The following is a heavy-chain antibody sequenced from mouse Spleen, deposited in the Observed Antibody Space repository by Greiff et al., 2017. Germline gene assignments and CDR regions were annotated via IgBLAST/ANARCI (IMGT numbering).Heavy chain of an antibody. CDR3: ARHRYYGNYVDAMDY. Sequence: QVQLKETGPGLVAPSQSLSITCTVSGFSLTSYGVHWVRQPPGKGLEWLVVIWSDGSTNYNSALKSRLSISKDNSKSQVFLKMNSLQTDDTAMYYCARHRYYGNYVDAMDYWGQGTSVTVSS. CDR2: IWSDGST. V-gene: IGHV2-6-1*01. D-gene: IGHD2-1*01. J-gene: IGHJ4*01. CDR1: GFSLTSYG.